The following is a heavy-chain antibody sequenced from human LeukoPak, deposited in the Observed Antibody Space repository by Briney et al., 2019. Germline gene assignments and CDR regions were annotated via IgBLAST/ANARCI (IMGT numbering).Heavy chain of an antibody. V-gene: IGHV3-23*01. Sequence: EGSLRLSCAASGFTFSTYAMSWVRQAPGKGLEWVSGISDSGGRTNYADSVKGRFTISRDNSRNTLYLQMNNLRAEDSAVYYCVNYHGPGSYAVYWGQGILVTVSS. CDR2: ISDSGGRT. D-gene: IGHD3-10*01. J-gene: IGHJ4*02. CDR1: GFTFSTYA. CDR3: VNYHGPGSYAVY.